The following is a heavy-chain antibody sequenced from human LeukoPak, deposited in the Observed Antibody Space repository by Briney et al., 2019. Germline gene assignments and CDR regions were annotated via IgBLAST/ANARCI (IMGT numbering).Heavy chain of an antibody. D-gene: IGHD5-18*01. J-gene: IGHJ4*02. Sequence: GGSLRLSCAASGFTFSNYAMHWVRQAPGKGLEYVSAISSNGGSTYYANSVKGRFTISRDNSKNSLYLQMNSLRAEDTAVYYCADTKQFEYWGQGTLVTVSS. V-gene: IGHV3-64*01. CDR3: ADTKQFEY. CDR1: GFTFSNYA. CDR2: ISSNGGST.